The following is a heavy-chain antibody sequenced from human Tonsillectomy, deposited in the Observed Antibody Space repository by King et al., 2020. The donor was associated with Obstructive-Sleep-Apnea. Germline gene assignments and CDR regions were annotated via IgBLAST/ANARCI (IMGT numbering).Heavy chain of an antibody. CDR1: GGSISSGGYY. CDR3: ARDGDGSGGIGYWLDP. V-gene: IGHV4-31*03. CDR2: IYYSGST. D-gene: IGHD3-10*01. Sequence: QLQESGPGLVKSSQTLTLTCTVSGGSISSGGYYWSWIRQHPGKGLEWIGYIYYSGSTYYNPSHKSRVTISGDTSKNQFSLKLSSVTAADTAVYYCARDGDGSGGIGYWLDPWGQGTLVTVSS. J-gene: IGHJ5*02.